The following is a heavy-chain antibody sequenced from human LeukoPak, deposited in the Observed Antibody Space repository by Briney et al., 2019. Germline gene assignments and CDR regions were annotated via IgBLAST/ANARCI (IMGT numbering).Heavy chain of an antibody. Sequence: GGSLRLSCSASGFTFSSYAMHWVRQAPGKGLEYVSAISSNGGPTYYADSVKGRFTISRDNTKNTLYLQMSSLRPEDTAVYYCVEAYAGYGDDKGSDPWGQGTLVTVSS. CDR2: ISSNGGPT. J-gene: IGHJ5*02. CDR1: GFTFSSYA. CDR3: VEAYAGYGDDKGSDP. D-gene: IGHD4-17*01. V-gene: IGHV3-64D*06.